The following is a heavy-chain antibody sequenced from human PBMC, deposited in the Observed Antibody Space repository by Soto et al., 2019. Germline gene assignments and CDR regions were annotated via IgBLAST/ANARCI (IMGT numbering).Heavy chain of an antibody. CDR1: GFTFSSYA. Sequence: EVQLLESGGGLVQPGGSLRLSCAASGFTFSSYAMSWVRQAPGKGLEWVSAISGSGGSTYYADSVKGRFTISRDNSKNTLYLQMNSLRVEDTAVYYCAKVSDYYDSSPAAYWGQGTLVTVSS. CDR3: AKVSDYYDSSPAAY. CDR2: ISGSGGST. D-gene: IGHD3-22*01. J-gene: IGHJ4*02. V-gene: IGHV3-23*01.